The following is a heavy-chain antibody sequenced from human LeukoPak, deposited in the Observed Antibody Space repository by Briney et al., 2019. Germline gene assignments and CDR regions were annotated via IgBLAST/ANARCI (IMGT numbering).Heavy chain of an antibody. Sequence: GGSLRLSCATSGFTFSRSGMHWVRQAPGKGLEWVAVMWLDETNNHYADSVKGRFTISRDNAKNSLYLQMNSLRAEDTAVYYCARDYRYDYVWGSYRYRLDYWGQGTLVTVSS. CDR2: MWLDETNN. CDR3: ARDYRYDYVWGSYRYRLDY. V-gene: IGHV3-33*01. CDR1: GFTFSRSG. J-gene: IGHJ4*02. D-gene: IGHD3-16*02.